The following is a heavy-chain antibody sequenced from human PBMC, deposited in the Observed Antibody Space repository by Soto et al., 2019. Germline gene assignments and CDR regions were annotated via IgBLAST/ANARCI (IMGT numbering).Heavy chain of an antibody. Sequence: GGSLRLSCAASGFTFSSYAMSWVRQAPGKGLEWVSAISGSGGSTYYADSVKGRFTISRDNSKNTLYLQMNSLRAEDTAVYYCAKRHIPRYMVRGTAFDIWGQGTMVTVSS. CDR3: AKRHIPRYMVRGTAFDI. J-gene: IGHJ3*02. CDR2: ISGSGGST. CDR1: GFTFSSYA. V-gene: IGHV3-23*01. D-gene: IGHD3-10*01.